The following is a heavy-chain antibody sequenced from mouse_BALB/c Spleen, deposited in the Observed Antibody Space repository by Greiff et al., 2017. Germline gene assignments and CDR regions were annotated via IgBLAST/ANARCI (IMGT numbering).Heavy chain of an antibody. CDR1: GYTFTSYW. CDR2: IFPGTGTT. V-gene: IGHV1S132*01. J-gene: IGHJ4*01. Sequence: QVHVKQSGAELVKPGASVKLSCKTSGYTFTSYWIQWVKQRPGQGLGWIGEIFPGTGTTYYNEKFKGKAALTIDTSSSTAYMQLSSLASEDSAVYCCAKGGSFMDYWGQGTSVTVSA. CDR3: AKGGSFMDY.